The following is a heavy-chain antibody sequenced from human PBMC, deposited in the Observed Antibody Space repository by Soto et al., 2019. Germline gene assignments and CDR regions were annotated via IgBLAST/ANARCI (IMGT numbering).Heavy chain of an antibody. J-gene: IGHJ4*02. CDR2: IRGSGGDT. CDR1: GFTFSFCA. V-gene: IGHV3-23*01. D-gene: IGHD3-22*01. CDR3: LKGHSDSYYYFDY. Sequence: EVQLLESGGGLVQPGGSLRLSCAASGFTFSFCAMSWVRQAPGKGLEWVSSIRGSGGDTYYADSVRGRFTISRDNSKNTMYMQMNSLRVEAPDVYSCLKGHSDSYYYFDYWGQGTLVTVSS.